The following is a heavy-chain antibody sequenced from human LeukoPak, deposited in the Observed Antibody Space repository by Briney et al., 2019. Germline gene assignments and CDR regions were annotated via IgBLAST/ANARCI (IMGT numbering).Heavy chain of an antibody. CDR3: ARGLLRFLREGDAFDI. CDR2: MNPNSGNT. D-gene: IGHD3-3*01. Sequence: GASVKVSCKASGYTFTSYDINWVRQATGQGLEWMGWMNPNSGNTGYAQKFQGRVTNTRNTSISTAYMELSSLRSEDTAVYYCARGLLRFLREGDAFDIWGQGTMVTVSS. CDR1: GYTFTSYD. J-gene: IGHJ3*02. V-gene: IGHV1-8*03.